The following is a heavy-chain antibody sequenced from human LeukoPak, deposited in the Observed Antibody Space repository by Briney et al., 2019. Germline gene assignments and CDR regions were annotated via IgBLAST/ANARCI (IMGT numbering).Heavy chain of an antibody. D-gene: IGHD1-7*01. J-gene: IGHJ4*02. V-gene: IGHV3-30*02. Sequence: GGSLRLSCAASGFTFSSYGMHWVRQAPGKGLEWVAFIRYDGSNKYYADSVKGRFTISRDNSKNTLYLQMNSLRAEDTAVYYCARDTGGETGTTFDYWGQGTLVTVSS. CDR1: GFTFSSYG. CDR3: ARDTGGETGTTFDY. CDR2: IRYDGSNK.